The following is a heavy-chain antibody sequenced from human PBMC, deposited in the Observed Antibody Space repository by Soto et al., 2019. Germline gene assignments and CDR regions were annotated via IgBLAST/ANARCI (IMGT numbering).Heavy chain of an antibody. Sequence: SVKVSCKASGGTFSSYAISWVRQAPGQGLEWMGGIIPIFGTANYAQKFQGRVTITADESTSTAYMELSSLRSEDTAVYYCARGVGYCGGDCYSDDFDYWGQGTLVTVS. J-gene: IGHJ4*02. CDR3: ARGVGYCGGDCYSDDFDY. CDR1: GGTFSSYA. D-gene: IGHD2-21*02. CDR2: IIPIFGTA. V-gene: IGHV1-69*13.